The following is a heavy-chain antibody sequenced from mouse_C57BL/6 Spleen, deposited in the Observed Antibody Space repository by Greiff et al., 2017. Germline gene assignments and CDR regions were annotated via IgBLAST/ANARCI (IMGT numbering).Heavy chain of an antibody. Sequence: VQLQQPGAELVKPGASVKLSCKASGYTFTSYWMQWVKQRPGQGLEWIGEIDPSDSYTNYNQKFKGKATLTVDTSYSTAYMQLSSLTSGYSAVNYCASLANFDYWGQGTTLTVSS. CDR2: IDPSDSYT. CDR1: GYTFTSYW. J-gene: IGHJ2*01. CDR3: ASLANFDY. V-gene: IGHV1-50*01.